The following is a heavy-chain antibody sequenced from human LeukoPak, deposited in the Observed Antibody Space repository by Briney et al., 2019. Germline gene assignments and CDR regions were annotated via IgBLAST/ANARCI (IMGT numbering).Heavy chain of an antibody. Sequence: PSETLSLTCAAYGGSFSGYYWSWIRQPPGKGLEWIGEINHSGSTNYNPSLKSRVTISVDTSKNQFSLKLSSVTAADTAVYYCARRATIFGVVTMAFDPWGQGTLVTVSS. D-gene: IGHD3-3*01. J-gene: IGHJ5*02. CDR3: ARRATIFGVVTMAFDP. CDR1: GGSFSGYY. V-gene: IGHV4-34*01. CDR2: INHSGST.